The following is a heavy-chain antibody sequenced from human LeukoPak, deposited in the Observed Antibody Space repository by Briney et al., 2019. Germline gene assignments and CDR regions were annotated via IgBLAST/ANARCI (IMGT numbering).Heavy chain of an antibody. J-gene: IGHJ4*02. CDR3: ARRGTSSSWAHFDY. CDR2: IKQDGSEK. CDR1: GFTFSSYW. D-gene: IGHD6-13*01. V-gene: IGHV3-7*05. Sequence: GGSLRLSCAASGFTFSSYWMTWVRQAPGKGLEWVAKIKQDGSEKYYVDPVKGRFTISRDNAKNSLYLQMNSLGAEDTAVYYCARRGTSSSWAHFDYWGQGTLVTVSS.